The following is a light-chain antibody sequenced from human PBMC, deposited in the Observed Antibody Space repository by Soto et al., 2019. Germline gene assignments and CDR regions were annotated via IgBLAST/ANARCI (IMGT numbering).Light chain of an antibody. CDR1: QGISSY. CDR3: QQYYSYPRA. J-gene: IGKJ1*01. V-gene: IGKV1-8*01. Sequence: AIRLTQSPSSFPASTGDRVTITCRASQGISSYLAWYQQKPVKAPKFLIYAASTLQSGVPSRFSGSGAGTDFTLTISCLQSEDLATYYCQQYYSYPRAFGQGTKV. CDR2: AAS.